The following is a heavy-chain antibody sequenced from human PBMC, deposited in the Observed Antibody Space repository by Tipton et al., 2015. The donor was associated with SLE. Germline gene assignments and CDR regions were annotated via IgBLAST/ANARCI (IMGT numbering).Heavy chain of an antibody. Sequence: GSLRLSCAASGFTFDDYTMHWVRQAPGKGLEWVSLISWDGGSTYYVDSVKGRFTISRDNSKNSLYLQMNSLRTEDTAFYYCTKDMYGGDGSMNYWGQGTLVTVSS. CDR3: TKDMYGGDGSMNY. D-gene: IGHD5-24*01. CDR2: ISWDGGST. V-gene: IGHV3-43*01. CDR1: GFTFDDYT. J-gene: IGHJ4*02.